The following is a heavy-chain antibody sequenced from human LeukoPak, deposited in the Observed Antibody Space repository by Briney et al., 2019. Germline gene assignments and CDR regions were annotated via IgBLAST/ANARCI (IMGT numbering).Heavy chain of an antibody. D-gene: IGHD3-22*01. Sequence: GGSLRLSCAASGFNFNNAWMSWVRQAPGKGLEWVSAISASGGSTDYADSVKGRFMISRDNSRNTLYLQMNSLRADDTAVYYCAKDFGRKYDSKTYWGQGTLVTVSS. J-gene: IGHJ4*02. V-gene: IGHV3-23*01. CDR2: ISASGGST. CDR1: GFNFNNAW. CDR3: AKDFGRKYDSKTY.